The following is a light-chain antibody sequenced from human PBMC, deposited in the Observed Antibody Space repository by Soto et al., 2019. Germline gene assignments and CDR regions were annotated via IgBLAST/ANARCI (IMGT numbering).Light chain of an antibody. CDR2: GAS. CDR1: QSVSSSS. V-gene: IGKV3-20*01. Sequence: EIVLTQSPGTLSLSPGERATLSCRAIQSVSSSSLAWYQQKPGQAPRLLIYGASSRATGIPDRFSGSGSGTDFTLTISRLEPEDFAVYYCQQYGSSLTWTFGQGTKVDIK. J-gene: IGKJ1*01. CDR3: QQYGSSLTWT.